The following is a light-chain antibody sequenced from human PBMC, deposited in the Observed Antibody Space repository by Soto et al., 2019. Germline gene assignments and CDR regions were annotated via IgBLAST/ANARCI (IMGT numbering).Light chain of an antibody. J-gene: IGKJ1*01. CDR3: QQYNSYPWT. Sequence: DIQMTQSPSTLSSSVGDRVTSTCRASQRISSWLAWYQQKPGKAPKLLIYDASSLESGVPSRFSGSGSGTEFTLTISSLQPDDFATYYCQQYNSYPWTFGQGTKVDIK. V-gene: IGKV1-5*01. CDR1: QRISSW. CDR2: DAS.